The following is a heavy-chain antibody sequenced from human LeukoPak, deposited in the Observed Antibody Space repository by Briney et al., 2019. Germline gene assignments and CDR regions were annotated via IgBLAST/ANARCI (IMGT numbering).Heavy chain of an antibody. CDR3: ASDFWSGYYIGG. Sequence: GGSVRLSCAASGFTFSSYSMNWVRQAPGKGLEWVSSISSSSSYIYYADSVKGRFTISRDNAKNSLYLQMNSLRAEDTAVYYCASDFWSGYYIGGWGQGTLVTVSS. CDR1: GFTFSSYS. V-gene: IGHV3-21*01. D-gene: IGHD3-3*01. J-gene: IGHJ4*02. CDR2: ISSSSSYI.